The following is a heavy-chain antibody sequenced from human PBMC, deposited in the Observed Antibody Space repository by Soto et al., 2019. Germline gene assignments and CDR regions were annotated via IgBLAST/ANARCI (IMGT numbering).Heavy chain of an antibody. CDR1: GFTFDDYA. CDR2: ISWNSGSI. V-gene: IGHV3-9*01. D-gene: IGHD6-19*01. CDR3: AKDIGSSGWYDAFDI. Sequence: EVQLVESGGGLVQPGRSLRLSCAASGFTFDDYAMHWVRQAPGKGLEWVSGISWNSGSIGYVDSVKGRFTISRDNAKNSLYLQMNSLRAEDTALYYCAKDIGSSGWYDAFDIWGQGTMVTVSS. J-gene: IGHJ3*02.